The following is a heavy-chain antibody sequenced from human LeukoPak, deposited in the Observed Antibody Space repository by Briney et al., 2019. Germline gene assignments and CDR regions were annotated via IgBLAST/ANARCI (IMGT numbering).Heavy chain of an antibody. CDR3: ARLPREQWLSRDY. CDR2: IYYSEST. CDR1: GGSISSYY. V-gene: IGHV4-59*05. Sequence: SETLSLTCTVSGGSISSYYWSWIRQPPGKGLEWIGSIYYSESTYYNPSLKSRVTISVDTSKNQFSLKLSSVTAADTAVYYCARLPREQWLSRDYWGQGTLVTVSS. J-gene: IGHJ4*02. D-gene: IGHD6-19*01.